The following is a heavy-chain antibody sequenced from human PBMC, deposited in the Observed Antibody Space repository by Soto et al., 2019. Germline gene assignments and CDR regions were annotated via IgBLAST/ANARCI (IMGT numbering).Heavy chain of an antibody. CDR1: GGSISSSSYY. Sequence: QLQLQESGPGLVKPSETLSLTCTVSGGSISSSSYYWGWIRQPPGKGLEWIGSIYYSGSTYYNPSLKSRVTISVDTSKNQFSLKLSSVTAADTAVYYCASAAKARGFAEWLADAFDIWGQGTMVTVSS. J-gene: IGHJ3*02. D-gene: IGHD3-3*01. CDR2: IYYSGST. CDR3: ASAAKARGFAEWLADAFDI. V-gene: IGHV4-39*01.